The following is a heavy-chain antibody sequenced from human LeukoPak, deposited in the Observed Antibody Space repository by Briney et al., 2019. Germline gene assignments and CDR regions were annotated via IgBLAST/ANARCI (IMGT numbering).Heavy chain of an antibody. V-gene: IGHV4-59*01. Sequence: PSETLSLTCTVSGGSISSYYWSWIRQPPGKGLEWIGYIYYSGSTNYNPSLKSRVTISVDTSKNQFSLKLSSVTAADTAVYYCASVPESGYCSNTSCYEGSEYFQHWGQGTLVTVSS. CDR3: ASVPESGYCSNTSCYEGSEYFQH. J-gene: IGHJ1*01. CDR1: GGSISSYY. D-gene: IGHD2-2*01. CDR2: IYYSGST.